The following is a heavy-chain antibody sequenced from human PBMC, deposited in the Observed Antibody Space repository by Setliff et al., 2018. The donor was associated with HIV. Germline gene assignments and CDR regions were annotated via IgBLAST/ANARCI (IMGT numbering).Heavy chain of an antibody. CDR3: AREGGLDYYDSSGHYSY. CDR1: GGSFSAYY. CDR2: IDHTGSA. V-gene: IGHV4-34*01. Sequence: SETLSLTCAVSGGSFSAYYWTWIRQSPHKGLEWVGEIDHTGSAYYNPSLTSRVTISVDTSKNRFSLELSSVTAADTAVYYCAREGGLDYYDSSGHYSYWGQGTLVTVSS. J-gene: IGHJ4*02. D-gene: IGHD3-22*01.